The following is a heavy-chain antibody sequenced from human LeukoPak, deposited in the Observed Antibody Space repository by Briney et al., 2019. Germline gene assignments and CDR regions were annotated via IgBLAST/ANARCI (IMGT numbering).Heavy chain of an antibody. CDR2: IYGADAA. Sequence: GGPLSLSCAPSGYNVSSNYMTWIRQAPGRGLEWVSLIYGADAAYYAESARGRFMISRDNLENTLFLQMNSLRVEDTAVYYCVTSTGQQFIPYDYWGQGTHLTVPS. CDR1: GYNVSSNY. D-gene: IGHD6-13*01. CDR3: VTSTGQQFIPYDY. J-gene: IGHJ4*02. V-gene: IGHV3-66*02.